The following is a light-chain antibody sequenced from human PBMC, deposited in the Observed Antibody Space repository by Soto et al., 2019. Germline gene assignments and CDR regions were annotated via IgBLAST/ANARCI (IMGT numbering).Light chain of an antibody. CDR2: GAS. J-gene: IGKJ1*01. Sequence: EIVMTQSPGTLSLSPGERATLSCRASQSISSNSLAWYQQKPGQAPRLLIYGASSRATGIPDRFSGSGSGTDFTLTISRLEPEDFAVYYCQQYGSSLTWTFGQGTKVDIK. V-gene: IGKV3-20*01. CDR3: QQYGSSLTWT. CDR1: QSISSNS.